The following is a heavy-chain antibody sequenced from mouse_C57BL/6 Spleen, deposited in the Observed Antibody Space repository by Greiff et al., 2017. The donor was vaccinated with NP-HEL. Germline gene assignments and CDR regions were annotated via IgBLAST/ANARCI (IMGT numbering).Heavy chain of an antibody. CDR3: ARQPLSFRYGSSPYWYFDV. CDR1: GFTFSDYG. Sequence: EVMLVESGGGLVKPGGSLKLSCAASGFTFSDYGMHWVRQAPEKGLEWVAYISSGSSTIYYADTVKGRFTISRDNAKNTLFLQMTSLRSEDTAMYYCARQPLSFRYGSSPYWYFDVWGTGTTVTVSS. V-gene: IGHV5-17*01. CDR2: ISSGSSTI. D-gene: IGHD1-1*01. J-gene: IGHJ1*03.